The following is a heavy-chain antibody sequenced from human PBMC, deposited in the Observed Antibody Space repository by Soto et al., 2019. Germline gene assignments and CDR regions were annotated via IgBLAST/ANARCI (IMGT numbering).Heavy chain of an antibody. CDR3: ARGPGDLGYFDY. CDR1: GYTFTSYE. J-gene: IGHJ4*02. CDR2: MNPYNGNT. V-gene: IGHV1-8*02. Sequence: QVQLVQSGAEVKKPGASVKVSCRASGYTFTSYEINWVRQAPGQGLEWMEWMNPYNGNTAYAQNFQGRVSMTRNTSISTAYMELSSLRSDDTALYYCARGPGDLGYFDYWGQGALVTVSS. D-gene: IGHD3-10*01.